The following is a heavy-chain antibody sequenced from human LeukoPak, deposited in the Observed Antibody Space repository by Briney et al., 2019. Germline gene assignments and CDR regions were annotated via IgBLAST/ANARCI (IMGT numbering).Heavy chain of an antibody. CDR1: GFTFSSYG. V-gene: IGHV3-30*03. CDR3: AREDIVVVPAAKPYYYYGMDV. J-gene: IGHJ6*02. CDR2: VSYDGSDK. D-gene: IGHD2-2*01. Sequence: PGGSLRLSCEASGFTFSSYGIHWVRQAPDKGLEWVAVVSYDGSDKYYADSVKGRFTISRDNSKNTLYLQMNSLRAEDTAVYYCAREDIVVVPAAKPYYYYGMDVWGQGTTVTVSS.